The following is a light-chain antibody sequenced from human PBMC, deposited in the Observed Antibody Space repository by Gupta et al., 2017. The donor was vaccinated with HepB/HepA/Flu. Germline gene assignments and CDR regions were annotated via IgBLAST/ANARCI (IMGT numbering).Light chain of an antibody. CDR2: EVT. J-gene: IGLJ2*01. V-gene: IGLV2-8*01. Sequence: SALTQPPSPAVSPSQSVTISCTGTSSDVGGYKSVSWYQQHPGKVPKLMIYEVTKRPSGVPDRFSGSKSGNTASLTVSGLQAEDEADYYCSSYGGTNTVIFGGGTKLTVL. CDR3: SSYGGTNTVI. CDR1: SSDVGGYKS.